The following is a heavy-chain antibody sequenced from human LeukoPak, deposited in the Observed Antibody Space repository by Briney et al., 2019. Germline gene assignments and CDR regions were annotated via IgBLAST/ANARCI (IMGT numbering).Heavy chain of an antibody. D-gene: IGHD2-15*01. J-gene: IGHJ4*02. CDR2: INAGNGNT. CDR1: GYTFTSYA. Sequence: ASVKVSCKASGYTFTSYAMHWVRQAPGQRLEWMGWINAGNGNTKYSQEFQGRVTITRDTSASTAYMELSSLRSEDTAVYYCARDGAPGYCSGGSCYSFDYWGQGTLVTVSS. CDR3: ARDGAPGYCSGGSCYSFDY. V-gene: IGHV1-3*01.